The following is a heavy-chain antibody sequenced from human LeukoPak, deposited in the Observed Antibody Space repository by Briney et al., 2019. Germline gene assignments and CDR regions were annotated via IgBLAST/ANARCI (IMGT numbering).Heavy chain of an antibody. CDR1: GYTXTXYY. D-gene: IGHD6-19*01. V-gene: IGHV1-2*04. Sequence: XVSCXXSGYTXTXYYMHWVRQAPGQGLEWMGWINPNSGGTNYAQKFQGWVTMTRDTSISTAYMELSRLRSDDTAVYYCARAYSSGWYYYGMDVWGQGTTVTVSS. CDR3: ARAYSSGWYYYGMDV. CDR2: INPNSGGT. J-gene: IGHJ6*02.